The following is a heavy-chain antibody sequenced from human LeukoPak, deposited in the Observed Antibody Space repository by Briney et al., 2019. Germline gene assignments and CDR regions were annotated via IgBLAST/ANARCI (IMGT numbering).Heavy chain of an antibody. CDR2: INPNSGGT. CDR1: GYTFTGYY. V-gene: IGHV1-2*04. Sequence: ASVKVSCTASGYTFTGYYMHWVRQAPGQGLEWMGWINPNSGGTNYAQKFQGWVTMTRDTSISTAYMELSRLRSDDTAVYHCAIAAAGPDAFDIWGQGTMVTVSS. J-gene: IGHJ3*02. CDR3: AIAAAGPDAFDI. D-gene: IGHD6-13*01.